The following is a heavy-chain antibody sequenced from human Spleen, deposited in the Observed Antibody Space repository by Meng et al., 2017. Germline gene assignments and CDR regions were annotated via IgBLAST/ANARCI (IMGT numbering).Heavy chain of an antibody. D-gene: IGHD2-21*02. CDR2: ISNTGNNQ. J-gene: IGHJ4*02. CDR3: AKGTVTAIQNMMDY. V-gene: IGHV3-30*04. CDR1: GFTFSNDA. Sequence: GGSLRLSCAASGFTFSNDAMHWVRQAPGKGLEWVAVISNTGNNQYYADSVRGRFTISRDNSKNTMYLQMNSLRSEDTAVYYCAKGTVTAIQNMMDYWGQGTLVTVSS.